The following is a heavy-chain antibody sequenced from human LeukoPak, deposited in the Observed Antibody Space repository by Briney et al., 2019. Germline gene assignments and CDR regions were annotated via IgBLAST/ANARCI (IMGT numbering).Heavy chain of an antibody. CDR2: ISYDGSNK. CDR3: AGDRATSYFDY. J-gene: IGHJ4*02. V-gene: IGHV3-30*03. D-gene: IGHD1-26*01. CDR1: GFTFSSYG. Sequence: GGSLRLSCAASGFTFSSYGMHWVRQAPGKGLEWVAVISYDGSNKYYTDSVKGRFTISRDNSKNTLYLQMNSLRAEDTAVYYCAGDRATSYFDYWGQGALVTISS.